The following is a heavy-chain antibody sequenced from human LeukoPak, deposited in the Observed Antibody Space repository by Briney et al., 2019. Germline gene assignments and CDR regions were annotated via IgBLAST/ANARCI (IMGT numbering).Heavy chain of an antibody. V-gene: IGHV3-30*02. CDR3: SQESNYDSSGYFN. CDR2: IRFDGTTQ. CDR1: GFVFSSYG. J-gene: IGHJ4*02. D-gene: IGHD3-22*01. Sequence: PGGSLRLSCAASGFVFSSYGIHWVRQAPGKGLEWVSFIRFDGTTQYYADSVNGRFTISRDNSKFTVHLLMTSLRPEDTAVYYCSQESNYDSSGYFNWGQGTLVTVSS.